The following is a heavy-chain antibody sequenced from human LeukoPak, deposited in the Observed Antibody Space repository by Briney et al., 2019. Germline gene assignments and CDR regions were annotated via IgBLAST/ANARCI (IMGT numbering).Heavy chain of an antibody. CDR3: ARERYRITMVRGVPRFDY. D-gene: IGHD3-10*01. CDR2: INPNSGGT. CDR1: GYTFTGYY. Sequence: ASVTVSCKASGYTFTGYYMHWVRQAPGQGLEWMGWINPNSGGTNYAQKFQGRVTMTRDTSISTAYMELSRLRSDDTAVYYCARERYRITMVRGVPRFDYWGQGTLVTVSS. J-gene: IGHJ4*02. V-gene: IGHV1-2*02.